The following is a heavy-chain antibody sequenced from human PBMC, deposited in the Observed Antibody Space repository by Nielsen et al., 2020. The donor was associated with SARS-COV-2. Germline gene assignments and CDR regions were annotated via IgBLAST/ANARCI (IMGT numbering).Heavy chain of an antibody. CDR3: AREGSGVVPGPLGIGMWYLYYYMDV. V-gene: IGHV1-18*01. Sequence: ASVKVSCKASANTFTTITWVRQAPPQGLEWLGRISRNNANVKYAQNLQGRVTMTTDTSTSTVNMDLKRLRSDDTAVYYCAREGSGVVPGPLGIGMWYLYYYMDVWGRGTSVTVSS. D-gene: IGHD2-2*01. J-gene: IGHJ6*03. CDR1: ANTFTT. CDR2: ISRNNANV.